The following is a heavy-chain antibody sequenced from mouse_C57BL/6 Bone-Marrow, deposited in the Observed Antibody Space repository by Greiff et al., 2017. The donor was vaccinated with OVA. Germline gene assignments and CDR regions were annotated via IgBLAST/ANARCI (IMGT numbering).Heavy chain of an antibody. CDR3: ARGGTVVAPDD. V-gene: IGHV5-6*01. Sequence: EVKLVESGGDLVKPGGSLKLSCAASGFTFSSYGMSWVRQTPDKRLEWVATISSGGSYTYYPDSVKGRFTISRDNAKNTLYLQMSSLKSEDTAMYYCARGGTVVAPDDWGKGTTLTVSS. J-gene: IGHJ2*01. CDR1: GFTFSSYG. D-gene: IGHD1-1*01. CDR2: ISSGGSYT.